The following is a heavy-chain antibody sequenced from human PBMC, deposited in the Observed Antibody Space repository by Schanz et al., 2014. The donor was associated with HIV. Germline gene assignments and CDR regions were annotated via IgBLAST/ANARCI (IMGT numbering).Heavy chain of an antibody. V-gene: IGHV3-7*01. D-gene: IGHD3-3*01. J-gene: IGHJ4*02. Sequence: VHLVESGGGLVKPGGSLRLSCVASGFTFSNYFMTWVRQAPGKGLEWVAHIKSDGSAQDYVDSVKGRFTISRDNARNSVFLQMTSLRADDTAVYYCAREDWSLPDWGQGTLVTVSS. CDR3: AREDWSLPD. CDR1: GFTFSNYF. CDR2: IKSDGSAQ.